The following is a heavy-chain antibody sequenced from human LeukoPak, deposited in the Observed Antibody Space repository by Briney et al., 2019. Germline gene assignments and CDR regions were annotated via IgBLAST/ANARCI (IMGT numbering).Heavy chain of an antibody. V-gene: IGHV3-21*01. D-gene: IGHD2-15*01. Sequence: GGSLGLSCAASGFTFSSYSMNWVRQAPGKGLEWVSSISSSSSYIYYADSVKGRFTISRDNAKNSLYLQMNSLRAEDTAVYYCARDLGSGGSLLPPADWGQGTLVTVSS. CDR1: GFTFSSYS. CDR3: ARDLGSGGSLLPPAD. J-gene: IGHJ4*02. CDR2: ISSSSSYI.